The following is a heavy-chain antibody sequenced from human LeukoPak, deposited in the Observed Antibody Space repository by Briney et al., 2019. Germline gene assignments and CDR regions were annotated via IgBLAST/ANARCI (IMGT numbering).Heavy chain of an antibody. CDR1: GFTFSSYW. V-gene: IGHV3-74*01. CDR2: INSDGSST. Sequence: GGSLRLSCAASGFTFSSYWMHWVRQAPGKGLVWVSRINSDGSSTSYADSVKGRFTISRDNAKNTLYLQMNSLRAEDTAVYYCARGSGGSSWYYISYYYGMDVWGQGTTITVSS. CDR3: ARGSGGSSWYYISYYYGMDV. D-gene: IGHD6-13*01. J-gene: IGHJ6*02.